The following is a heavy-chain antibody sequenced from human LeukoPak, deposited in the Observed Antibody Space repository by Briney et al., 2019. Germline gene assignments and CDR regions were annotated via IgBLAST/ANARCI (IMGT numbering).Heavy chain of an antibody. J-gene: IGHJ4*02. Sequence: PSQTLSLTCTVSGGSISSGDYYWSWIRQPPGTGLEWIGYIYYSGSTYYNPSLKSRVTISVDTSKNQFSLKLSSVTAADTAVYYCARTRITMIVVVPFDYWGQGTLVTVSS. CDR3: ARTRITMIVVVPFDY. CDR2: IYYSGST. D-gene: IGHD3-22*01. CDR1: GGSISSGDYY. V-gene: IGHV4-30-4*01.